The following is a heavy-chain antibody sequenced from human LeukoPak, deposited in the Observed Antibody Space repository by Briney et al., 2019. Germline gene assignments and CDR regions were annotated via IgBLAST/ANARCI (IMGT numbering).Heavy chain of an antibody. CDR2: IYYSGST. V-gene: IGHV4-39*07. CDR1: GGSINSSSHY. D-gene: IGHD3-3*01. Sequence: PSETLSLTCTVSGGSINSSSHYWGWIRQPPGKGLEWIGSIYYSGSTYYNPSLKSRVTISVDTSKNQFSLKLSSVTAADTAVYYCAREDSRTIFGVVIRQNNWFDPWGQGTLVTVSS. CDR3: AREDSRTIFGVVIRQNNWFDP. J-gene: IGHJ5*02.